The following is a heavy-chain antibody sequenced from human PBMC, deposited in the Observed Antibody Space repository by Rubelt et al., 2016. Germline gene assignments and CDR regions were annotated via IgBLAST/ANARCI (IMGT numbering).Heavy chain of an antibody. CDR2: INHSGST. J-gene: IGHJ4*02. CDR1: GGSFSGYY. D-gene: IGHD3-10*01. V-gene: IGHV4-34*01. Sequence: QVQLQQWGAGLLKPSETLSLTCAVYGGSFSGYYWSWIRQPPGKGLEWIGEINHSGSTNYNPSLKSVVTISVDTSKNQFSLKLSSVTAADTAVYYCARAPNYYGSGTVGGYVDYWGQGTLVTVSS. CDR3: ARAPNYYGSGTVGGYVDY.